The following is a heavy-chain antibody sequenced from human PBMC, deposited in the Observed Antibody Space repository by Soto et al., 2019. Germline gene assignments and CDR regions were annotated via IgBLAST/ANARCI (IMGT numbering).Heavy chain of an antibody. D-gene: IGHD6-6*01. J-gene: IGHJ6*02. CDR1: GFTFSSYG. V-gene: IGHV3-33*01. Sequence: PGGSLRLSCAASGFTFSSYGMHWFRQAPGKGLEWVAVIWYDGSNKYYADSVKGRFTISRDNSKNTLYLQMNSLRAEDTAVYYCARDRIAARGYYYYGMDVWGQGTTVTVSS. CDR3: ARDRIAARGYYYYGMDV. CDR2: IWYDGSNK.